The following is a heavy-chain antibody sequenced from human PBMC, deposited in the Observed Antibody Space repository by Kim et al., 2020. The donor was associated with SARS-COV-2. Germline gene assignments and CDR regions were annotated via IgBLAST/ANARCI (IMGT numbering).Heavy chain of an antibody. V-gene: IGHV3-23*01. D-gene: IGHD2-2*01. Sequence: GSLRLSCAASGFTFSNYGVSWVRQAPGKGLEWVSAISFGGVTDYADSVRGRFTTSRDNPKSTVYLQMNSLRAEDTAVYYCAGICGTTSCSDDYLGQGTL. J-gene: IGHJ4*02. CDR3: AGICGTTSCSDDY. CDR2: ISFGGVT. CDR1: GFTFSNYG.